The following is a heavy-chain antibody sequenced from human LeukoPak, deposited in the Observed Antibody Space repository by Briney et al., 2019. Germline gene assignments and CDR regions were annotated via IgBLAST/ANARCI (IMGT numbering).Heavy chain of an antibody. CDR2: ISAYNGNT. V-gene: IGHV1-18*01. J-gene: IGHJ4*02. D-gene: IGHD1-26*01. CDR1: GYTFTGYG. CDR3: ARDLKRTVGATTASDY. Sequence: ASVKVSCKASGYTFTGYGISWVRQAPGQGLEWMGWISAYNGNTNYAQKFQGRVTMTTDTSTSTGYMELRSLRSDDTAVYYCARDLKRTVGATTASDYWGQGTLVTVSS.